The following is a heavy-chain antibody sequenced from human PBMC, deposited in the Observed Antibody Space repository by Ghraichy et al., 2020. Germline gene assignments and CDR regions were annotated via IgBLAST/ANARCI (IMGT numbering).Heavy chain of an antibody. Sequence: GALRLSCAASGFTFSSYSMNWVRQAPGKGLEWVSCISGSSSYIYYADSLKGRFTISRDNAKNSLYLQMNSLRAEDTAVYYCARDNGKQWLATYFDYWGQGTLVTVSS. CDR2: ISGSSSYI. D-gene: IGHD6-19*01. CDR3: ARDNGKQWLATYFDY. CDR1: GFTFSSYS. V-gene: IGHV3-21*01. J-gene: IGHJ4*02.